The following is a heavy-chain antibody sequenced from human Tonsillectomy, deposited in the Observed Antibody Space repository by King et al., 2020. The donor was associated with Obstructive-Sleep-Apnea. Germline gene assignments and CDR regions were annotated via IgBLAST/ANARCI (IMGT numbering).Heavy chain of an antibody. V-gene: IGHV4-31*01. Sequence: VQLQESGPGLVKSSQTLSLTCTVSGGSISSGGDYWTWIRQHPGKGLEWIGYIYYNGDTYYNPSLKSQFTISVDTSKNQFSLKLSSVTAADTAVYSCARSGGYAHPWFDPWGQGTLVTVSS. D-gene: IGHD5-18*01. CDR2: IYYNGDT. J-gene: IGHJ5*02. CDR3: ARSGGYAHPWFDP. CDR1: GGSISSGGDY.